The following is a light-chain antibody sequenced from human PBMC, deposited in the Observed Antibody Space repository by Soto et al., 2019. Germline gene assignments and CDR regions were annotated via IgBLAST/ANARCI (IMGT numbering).Light chain of an antibody. J-gene: IGKJ1*01. CDR3: QQYNFWPWS. CDR1: QSVSDN. V-gene: IGKV3-15*01. Sequence: EIVMTQSPATLSVSAGDRATISCRASQSVSDNLAWYQQKPGQAPRLLIYGASIRPTGVPARLSGSGYGTEFTLTISNLQSDDVAIYYCQQYNFWPWSFGQGTKVEIK. CDR2: GAS.